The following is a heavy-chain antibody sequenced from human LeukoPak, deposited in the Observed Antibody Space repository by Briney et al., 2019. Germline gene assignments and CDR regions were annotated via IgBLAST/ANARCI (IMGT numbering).Heavy chain of an antibody. Sequence: GGSLRLSCAASGFTFSSYWMSWVRQAPGKGLEWVANIKQDGSEKYYVDSVKGRFTISRDNAKNSLYLQMNSLRAEDTAVYCCAREWGVPAAKNYYYYGMDVWGQGTTVTVSS. CDR1: GFTFSSYW. V-gene: IGHV3-7*01. CDR2: IKQDGSEK. CDR3: AREWGVPAAKNYYYYGMDV. J-gene: IGHJ6*02. D-gene: IGHD2-2*01.